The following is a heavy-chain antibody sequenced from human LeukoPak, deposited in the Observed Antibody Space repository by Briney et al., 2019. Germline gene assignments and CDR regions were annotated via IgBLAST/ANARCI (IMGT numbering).Heavy chain of an antibody. D-gene: IGHD6-13*01. CDR1: GFTFSNYA. CDR2: ISFSGIAP. CDR3: AKDLSTTWYAGGFDY. J-gene: IGHJ4*02. V-gene: IGHV3-23*01. Sequence: GGSLRLSCAASGFTFSNYAMGWVRQAPGKGLEWVSSISFSGIAPHYIDTVKGRFTISRDNSNNTLYLQMHSLRAEDTATYYCAKDLSTTWYAGGFDYWGQGTRVTVSS.